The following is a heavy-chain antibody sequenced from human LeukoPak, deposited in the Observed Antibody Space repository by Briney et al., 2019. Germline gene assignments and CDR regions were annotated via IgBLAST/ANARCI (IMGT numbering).Heavy chain of an antibody. V-gene: IGHV1-24*01. J-gene: IGHJ6*04. CDR2: FDPEDGET. CDR3: ATVNYYGMDV. Sequence: ASVKVSRKFSGYTLTELSMHWVRQAPGKGLEGMGGFDPEDGETIYAQKFQGRVTMTEDTSTDTAYMELSSLRSEDTAVYYCATVNYYGMDVWGKGTTVTVSS. CDR1: GYTLTELS.